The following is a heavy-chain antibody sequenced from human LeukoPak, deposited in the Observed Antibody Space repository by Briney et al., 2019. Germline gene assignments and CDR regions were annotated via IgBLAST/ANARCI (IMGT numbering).Heavy chain of an antibody. V-gene: IGHV4-61*01. Sequence: PSETLSLTCTVSGGSVSSGSYYWGWIRQPPGKGLEWIGYVYYHGGPTYTPSLKRRLPLSVDTSKNQFSLKLTSVTAADTAVYYCARRVGTRDWYFDLWGRGTLVTVSS. CDR1: GGSVSSGSYY. D-gene: IGHD1-14*01. CDR2: VYYHGGP. CDR3: ARRVGTRDWYFDL. J-gene: IGHJ2*01.